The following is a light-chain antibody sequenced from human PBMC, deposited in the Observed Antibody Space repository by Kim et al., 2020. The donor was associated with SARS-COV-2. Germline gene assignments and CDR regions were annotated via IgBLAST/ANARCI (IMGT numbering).Light chain of an antibody. CDR1: SSNIGSNY. CDR2: RNK. V-gene: IGLV1-47*01. CDR3: AAWDDSLSGNWV. J-gene: IGLJ3*02. Sequence: RVTISCSGSSSNIGSNYVYWYQQLPGTAPKLLIYRNKQRPSGVPDRFSGSKSGTSASLAISGLRSEDEADYYCAAWDDSLSGNWVFGGGTQLTVL.